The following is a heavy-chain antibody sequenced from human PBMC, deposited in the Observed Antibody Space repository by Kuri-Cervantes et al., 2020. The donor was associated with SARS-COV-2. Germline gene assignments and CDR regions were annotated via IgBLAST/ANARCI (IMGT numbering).Heavy chain of an antibody. V-gene: IGHV3-21*01. CDR1: GFTFSSYS. J-gene: IGHJ6*02. Sequence: GESLKIPCAASGFTFSSYSMNWVRQAPGKGLEWVSSISSSSSYMYYADSVKGRFTVSRDNAKNSLYLQMNSLRAEDTAVYYCARVHSYGPQDYYYYGMDVWGQGTTVTVSS. CDR3: ARVHSYGPQDYYYYGMDV. CDR2: ISSSSSYM. D-gene: IGHD5-18*01.